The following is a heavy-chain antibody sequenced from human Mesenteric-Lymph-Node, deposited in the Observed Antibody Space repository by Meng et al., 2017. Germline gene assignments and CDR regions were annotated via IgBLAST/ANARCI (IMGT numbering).Heavy chain of an antibody. CDR3: ARARAEYSSSSKRGRNFDY. Sequence: SETLSLTCAVYGGSFSGYYWSWIRQPPGKGLEWIGEINHSGSTNYNPSLKSRVTISVDTSKNQFSLKLSSVTAPDTAVYYCARARAEYSSSSKRGRNFDYWGQGTLVTVSS. D-gene: IGHD6-6*01. CDR2: INHSGST. V-gene: IGHV4-34*01. J-gene: IGHJ4*02. CDR1: GGSFSGYY.